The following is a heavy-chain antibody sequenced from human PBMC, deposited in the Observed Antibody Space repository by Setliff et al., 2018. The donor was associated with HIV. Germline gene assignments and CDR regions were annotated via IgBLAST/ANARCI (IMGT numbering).Heavy chain of an antibody. Sequence: ETLSLTCSVSGDSISSGSYFWGWIRQTPGKGLEWIGNIYYTGFAYCNPSLKSRVTISLDTSKTHFFLNLTSVTDADTAVYFCTREGRGDPAMATTRIDYWGQGKLVTVSS. J-gene: IGHJ4*02. V-gene: IGHV4-39*02. D-gene: IGHD1-1*01. CDR1: GDSISSGSYF. CDR3: TREGRGDPAMATTRIDY. CDR2: IYYTGFA.